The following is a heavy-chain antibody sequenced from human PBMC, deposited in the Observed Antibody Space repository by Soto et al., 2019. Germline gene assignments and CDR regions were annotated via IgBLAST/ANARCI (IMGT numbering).Heavy chain of an antibody. CDR1: GGSISSSSYY. V-gene: IGHV4-39*01. CDR3: ARRDYDFWSGYYSIYNWFDP. J-gene: IGHJ5*02. CDR2: IYYSGST. D-gene: IGHD3-3*01. Sequence: SETLSLTCTVSGGSISSSSYYWGWIRQPPGKGLEWIGSIYYSGSTYYNPSLKSRVTISVDTSKNQFSLKLSSVTAADTAVYYCARRDYDFWSGYYSIYNWFDPWGQGTLVTVSS.